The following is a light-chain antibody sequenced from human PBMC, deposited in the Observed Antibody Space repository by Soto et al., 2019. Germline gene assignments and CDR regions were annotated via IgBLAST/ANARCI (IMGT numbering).Light chain of an antibody. V-gene: IGLV1-44*01. CDR1: TSNIGSNT. Sequence: QSVLTQPPSASGTPGQSVTISCSGSTSNIGSNTVNWYQQLPGTAPKLLVYINDQRPSGVPDRFSASKSGTSASLAISGLQPEDEADYDCAVWDDSLNAWVFGVGTKLTVL. CDR2: IND. J-gene: IGLJ3*02. CDR3: AVWDDSLNAWV.